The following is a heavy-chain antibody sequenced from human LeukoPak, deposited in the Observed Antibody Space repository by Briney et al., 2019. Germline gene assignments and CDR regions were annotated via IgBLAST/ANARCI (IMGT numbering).Heavy chain of an antibody. Sequence: SETLSLTCTVSGGSISSYYWSWIRQPAGKGLEWIGRIYTSGSTNYNPSLKSRVTMSVDTSKNQFSLKLSSVTAADTAVYYCARGAIFGVVPYYYYMDVWGKGTTVTVSS. V-gene: IGHV4-4*07. CDR3: ARGAIFGVVPYYYYMDV. D-gene: IGHD3-3*01. CDR2: IYTSGST. CDR1: GGSISSYY. J-gene: IGHJ6*03.